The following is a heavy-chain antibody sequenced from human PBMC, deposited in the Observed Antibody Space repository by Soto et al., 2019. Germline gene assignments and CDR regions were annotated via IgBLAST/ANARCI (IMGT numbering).Heavy chain of an antibody. Sequence: QVVQSGAEVMKPGSSVKVSCKASGGTFNRQAFSWVRQAPGQGLEWMGGFIPIFGTTDYSQKFQGRVTITADEATSTAYMELSSLTSDDTAVYYCARVDSSMFEGGEWFDPWGQGTLVTVSS. CDR3: ARVDSSMFEGGEWFDP. CDR1: GGTFNRQA. CDR2: FIPIFGTT. V-gene: IGHV1-69*12. D-gene: IGHD3-10*02. J-gene: IGHJ5*02.